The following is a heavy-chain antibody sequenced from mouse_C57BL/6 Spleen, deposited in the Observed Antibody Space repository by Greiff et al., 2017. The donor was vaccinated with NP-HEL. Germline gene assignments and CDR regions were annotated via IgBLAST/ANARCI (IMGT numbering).Heavy chain of an antibody. CDR2: IRLKSDNYAT. CDR3: TSANWDSWFAY. J-gene: IGHJ3*01. CDR1: GFTFSNYW. V-gene: IGHV6-3*01. Sequence: DVKLVESGGGLVQPGGSMKLSCVASGFTFSNYWMNWVRQSPEKGLEWVAQIRLKSDNYATHYAESVKGRFTISRDDSKSSVYLQMNNLRAEDTGIYYCTSANWDSWFAYWGQGTLVTVSA. D-gene: IGHD4-1*01.